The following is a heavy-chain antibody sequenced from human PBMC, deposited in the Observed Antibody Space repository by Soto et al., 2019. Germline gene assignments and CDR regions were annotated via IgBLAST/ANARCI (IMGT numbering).Heavy chain of an antibody. D-gene: IGHD4-17*01. CDR2: IYDSGST. Sequence: QVQLQESGPGLVKPSQTLSLTCTVSGDSISSDNYYWSWIRQPPGKGLEWIGYIYDSGSTYYNASLXSXXTISVDTPKNQFSLKLSSVTAADTAVYYCARVRWYGDYSYYWGQGTLVTVSS. CDR3: ARVRWYGDYSYY. J-gene: IGHJ4*02. CDR1: GDSISSDNYY. V-gene: IGHV4-30-4*01.